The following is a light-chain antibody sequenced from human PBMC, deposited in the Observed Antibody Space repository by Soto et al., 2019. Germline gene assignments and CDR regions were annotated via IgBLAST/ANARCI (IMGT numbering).Light chain of an antibody. J-gene: IGKJ4*01. CDR3: QQHSNWPPLT. CDR1: QSISSN. Sequence: EIVMTQSTATLSVSPGERATLSCRASQSISSNLAWYQQKPGQAPRVLIYGASTRATGIPARFSGSGSGTEFTLTISGLQSEDFAVYYCQQHSNWPPLTFGGGTQVEIK. CDR2: GAS. V-gene: IGKV3-15*01.